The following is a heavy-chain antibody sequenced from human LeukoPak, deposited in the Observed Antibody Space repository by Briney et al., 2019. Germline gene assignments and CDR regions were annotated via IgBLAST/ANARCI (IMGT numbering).Heavy chain of an antibody. CDR3: ARDSGSYTLGGY. V-gene: IGHV1-46*01. CDR2: INPSGGRT. J-gene: IGHJ4*02. D-gene: IGHD1-26*01. CDR1: GYTFTSYH. Sequence: ASVKVSCKASGYTFTSYHMHWVRQAPGQGLEWMGIINPSGGRTSNAQKFQGRVTMTRDTSTSTAYMELSSLRSEDTAVYYCARDSGSYTLGGYWGQGTLVTVSS.